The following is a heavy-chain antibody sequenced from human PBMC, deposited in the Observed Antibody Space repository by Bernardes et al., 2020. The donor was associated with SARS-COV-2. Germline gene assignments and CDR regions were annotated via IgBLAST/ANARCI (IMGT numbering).Heavy chain of an antibody. CDR3: ARDVLTGYPDY. CDR2: IYDDGSKK. Sequence: GGSLRLSCAASGFTFSTYGMHWVRQAPGKGLEWVAVIYDDGSKKYYADSVKGRFTVSRDNSKNTLFLQMNSLRAEDTAVYYCARDVLTGYPDYWGQGTLVTVSS. D-gene: IGHD3-9*01. V-gene: IGHV3-33*01. CDR1: GFTFSTYG. J-gene: IGHJ4*02.